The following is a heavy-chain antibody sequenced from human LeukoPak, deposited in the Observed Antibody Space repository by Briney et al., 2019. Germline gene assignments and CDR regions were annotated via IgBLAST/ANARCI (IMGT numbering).Heavy chain of an antibody. V-gene: IGHV3-48*03. J-gene: IGHJ4*02. CDR2: ISSSGSTI. CDR1: GFTFSSYE. D-gene: IGHD3-10*01. CDR3: ARLGVLWFGELHSYFGY. Sequence: PGGSLRLSCAASGFTFSSYEMNWVRQAPGKGLEWVSYISSSGSTIYYADSVKGRFTISRDNAKNSLYLQMNSLRAEDTAVYYCARLGVLWFGELHSYFGYWGQGTLVTVSS.